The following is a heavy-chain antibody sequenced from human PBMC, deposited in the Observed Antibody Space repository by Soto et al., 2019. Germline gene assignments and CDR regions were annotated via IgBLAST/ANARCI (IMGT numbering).Heavy chain of an antibody. CDR1: GFSLSTSGVG. V-gene: IGHV2-5*01. CDR2: IYWNDDK. J-gene: IGHJ5*02. D-gene: IGHD6-13*01. CDR3: AHRPSAAAGTNLFDP. Sequence: SGPTLVNPTQTLTLTCTFSGFSLSTSGVGVGWIRQPPGKALEWLALIYWNDDKRYSPSLKSRLTITKDTSKNQVVLTMTNMDPVDTATYYCAHRPSAAAGTNLFDPWGQGTLVTVSS.